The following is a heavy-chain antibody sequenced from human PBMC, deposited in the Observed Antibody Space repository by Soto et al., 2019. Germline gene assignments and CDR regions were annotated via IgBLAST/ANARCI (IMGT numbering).Heavy chain of an antibody. CDR2: IWYDGSNK. CDR1: GFTFSSYG. D-gene: IGHD3-9*01. CDR3: ARSIHYDILTGGVSRGAEIDY. V-gene: IGHV3-33*01. Sequence: GGSLRLSCAASGFTFSSYGMHWVRQAPGKGLEWVAVIWYDGSNKYYADSVKGRFTISRDNSKNTLYLQMNSLRAEDTAVYYCARSIHYDILTGGVSRGAEIDYWGQGTLVTVSS. J-gene: IGHJ4*02.